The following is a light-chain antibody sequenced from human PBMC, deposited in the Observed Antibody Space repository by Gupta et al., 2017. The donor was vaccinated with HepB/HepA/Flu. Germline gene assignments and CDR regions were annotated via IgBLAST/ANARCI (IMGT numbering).Light chain of an antibody. J-gene: IGLJ2*01. Sequence: QSVLTQPPSASGTPGQRVTISCSGGSSNIGSNSVYWYQQLPGTAPKLLIYKNNQRPSGVPDRFSGSKSGTSASLAISGLRSEDEADYYCAAWDDRLSGRLFGGGTKLTVL. CDR3: AAWDDRLSGRL. CDR2: KNN. CDR1: SSNIGSNS. V-gene: IGLV1-47*01.